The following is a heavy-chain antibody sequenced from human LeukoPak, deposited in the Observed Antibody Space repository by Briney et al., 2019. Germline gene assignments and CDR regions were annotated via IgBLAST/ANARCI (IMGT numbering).Heavy chain of an antibody. D-gene: IGHD6-13*01. CDR2: IYYSGST. V-gene: IGHV4-30-4*08. Sequence: PSETLSLTCTVSGGSISSGDYYWSWIRQPPGKGLEWIGYIYYSGSTYYNPSLKSRVTISVDTSKNQFSLKLSSVTAADTAVYYCARDSGIAAAGTNWFDPWGQGTLVTVSS. CDR1: GGSISSGDYY. CDR3: ARDSGIAAAGTNWFDP. J-gene: IGHJ5*02.